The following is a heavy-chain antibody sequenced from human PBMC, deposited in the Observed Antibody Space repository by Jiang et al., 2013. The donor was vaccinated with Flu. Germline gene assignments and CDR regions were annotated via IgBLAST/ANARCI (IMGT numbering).Heavy chain of an antibody. D-gene: IGHD6-13*01. J-gene: IGHJ4*02. V-gene: IGHV3-30*19. Sequence: PGESLRISCKGSGYSFTNYWIAWVRQAPGKGLEWVALLSSDGSTQYYADSVEGRFIISRDNSKNTLDLQMDSLRVEDAAVYYCARGGFSSSWGPDYWGQGTLVTGLL. CDR2: LSSDGSTQ. CDR1: GYSFTNYW. CDR3: ARGGFSSSWGPDY.